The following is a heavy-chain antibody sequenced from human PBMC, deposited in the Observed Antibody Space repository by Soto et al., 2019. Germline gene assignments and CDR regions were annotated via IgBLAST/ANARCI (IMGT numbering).Heavy chain of an antibody. D-gene: IGHD3-16*01. CDR3: ARDGGWDAFDI. Sequence: GGSLRLSCAASGFTFSSYSMNWVRQAPGKGLEWVSYISSSSTIYYADSVKGRFTISRDNAKNSLYLQMNSLRAEDTAVYYCARDGGWDAFDIWGQGTMVTVSS. CDR1: GFTFSSYS. V-gene: IGHV3-48*04. CDR2: ISSSSTI. J-gene: IGHJ3*02.